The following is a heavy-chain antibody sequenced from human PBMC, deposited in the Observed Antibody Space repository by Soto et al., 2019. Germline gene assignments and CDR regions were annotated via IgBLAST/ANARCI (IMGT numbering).Heavy chain of an antibody. V-gene: IGHV1-69*12. Sequence: QVQLVQSGAEVKKPGSSVKVSCKASGGIFSSYAISWVRQAPGQGLEWMGGIIPIFGTANYAQKFQGRVTITADESTSTDYMELSSLRSEDTAVYYCASAPSRYYYYGMDVWGQGTTVTVSS. CDR2: IIPIFGTA. CDR1: GGIFSSYA. J-gene: IGHJ6*02. D-gene: IGHD7-27*01. CDR3: ASAPSRYYYYGMDV.